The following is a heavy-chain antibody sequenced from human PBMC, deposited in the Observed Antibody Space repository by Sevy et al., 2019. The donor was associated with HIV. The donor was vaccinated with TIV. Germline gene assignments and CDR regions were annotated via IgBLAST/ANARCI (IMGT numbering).Heavy chain of an antibody. Sequence: GGSLRLSCEASGFAFNTFWMVWARQAPGRGLEWVANTDPHENSANYVDSVKDRFTISRDNAKNSLYLQMNSLRVEDTALYFCARDGGYCSNGACYDALDIWGQGTMVTVSS. CDR2: TDPHENSA. CDR3: ARDGGYCSNGACYDALDI. V-gene: IGHV3-7*01. J-gene: IGHJ3*02. CDR1: GFAFNTFW. D-gene: IGHD2-8*01.